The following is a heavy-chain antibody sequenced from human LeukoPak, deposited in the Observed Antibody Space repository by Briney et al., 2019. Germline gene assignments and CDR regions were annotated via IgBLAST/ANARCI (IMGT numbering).Heavy chain of an antibody. CDR3: ARVGPMVVVVPAATYYYYGMDV. V-gene: IGHV1-2*02. CDR2: INPNSGGT. J-gene: IGHJ6*02. Sequence: ASVKVSCTASGYTFTGYYMHWVRQAPGQGLEWMGWINPNSGGTNYAQKFQGRVTMTRDTSISTAYMELSRLRSDDTAVYYCARVGPMVVVVPAATYYYYGMDVWGQGTTVTVSS. D-gene: IGHD2-2*01. CDR1: GYTFTGYY.